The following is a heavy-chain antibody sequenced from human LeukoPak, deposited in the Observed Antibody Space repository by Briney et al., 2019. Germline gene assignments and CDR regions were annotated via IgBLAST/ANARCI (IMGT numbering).Heavy chain of an antibody. V-gene: IGHV3-23*01. Sequence: GGSLRLSCAASGFPFSNYAMSWVRQAPGKGLKWVTTISGSGDSTYYADSVKGRFTISRDNSKYTLYLQMNSLRAEDTAVYYCAKRYYDSSAYGSFDYWGQGTLVTVSS. CDR2: ISGSGDST. CDR1: GFPFSNYA. D-gene: IGHD3-22*01. CDR3: AKRYYDSSAYGSFDY. J-gene: IGHJ4*02.